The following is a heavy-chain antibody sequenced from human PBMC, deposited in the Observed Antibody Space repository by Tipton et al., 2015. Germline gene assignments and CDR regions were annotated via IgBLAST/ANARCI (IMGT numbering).Heavy chain of an antibody. CDR2: ISSSSSYT. J-gene: IGHJ6*02. V-gene: IGHV3-11*06. CDR3: ARALGSERGNYNYGMDV. D-gene: IGHD7-27*01. Sequence: SLRLSCAASGFTFSDYFLSWIRQAPGKGLEWVSSISSSSSYTYYADSVKGRFTISRDNAKNSLYLQMNSLTAEDTAVYYCARALGSERGNYNYGMDVWGQGIMVTVSS. CDR1: GFTFSDYF.